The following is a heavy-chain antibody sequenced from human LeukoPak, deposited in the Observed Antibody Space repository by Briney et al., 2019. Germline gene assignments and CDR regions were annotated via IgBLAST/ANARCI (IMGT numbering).Heavy chain of an antibody. V-gene: IGHV1-18*01. CDR2: INAYNGNT. Sequence: GASVKVSCKASGYTFTSYGISWVRQAPGQGLERMGWINAYNGNTNYAQKLQGRVTMTTDTSTSTAYMELRSLRSDDTAVYYCARGRVYDSSGYTNGDAFDIWGQGTMVTVSS. CDR1: GYTFTSYG. D-gene: IGHD3-22*01. CDR3: ARGRVYDSSGYTNGDAFDI. J-gene: IGHJ3*02.